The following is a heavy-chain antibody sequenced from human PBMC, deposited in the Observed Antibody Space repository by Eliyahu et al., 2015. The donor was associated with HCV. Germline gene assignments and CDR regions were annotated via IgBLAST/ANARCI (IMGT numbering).Heavy chain of an antibody. J-gene: IGHJ4*02. D-gene: IGHD2-2*01. CDR3: ARDFPGDCSSRNCPSPFDY. CDR1: GYTFTSYG. CDR2: INGHNHNT. V-gene: IGHV1-18*01. Sequence: QVQLVQSGAEVKEPGASVKVSCKASGYTFTSYGFSWVRQAPGQGLEWMGWINGHNHNTEYAQQFQGRVTMTTDTFTTTTYMELRSLRSDDTAVYYCARDFPGDCSSRNCPSPFDYWGQGTLVTVSS.